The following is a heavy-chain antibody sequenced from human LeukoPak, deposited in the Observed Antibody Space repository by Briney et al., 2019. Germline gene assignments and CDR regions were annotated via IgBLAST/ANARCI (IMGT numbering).Heavy chain of an antibody. D-gene: IGHD6-6*01. J-gene: IGHJ3*02. CDR1: GFTFSSYA. CDR2: IKQDGSGK. V-gene: IGHV3-7*01. CDR3: ARDRVARRDVPVDGAFDI. Sequence: QPGGSLRLSCAASGFTFSSYAMSWVRQAPGKGLEWVANIKQDGSGKYYVDSVKGRFTISRDNAKNSLYLQMNSLRAEDTAVYYCARDRVARRDVPVDGAFDIWGQGTMVTVSS.